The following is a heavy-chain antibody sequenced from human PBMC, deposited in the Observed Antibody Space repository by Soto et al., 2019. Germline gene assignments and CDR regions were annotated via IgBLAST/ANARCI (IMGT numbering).Heavy chain of an antibody. CDR1: GGSISSSSYY. Sequence: SETLSLTCTVSGGSISSSSYYWGWIRQPPGKGLEWIGSIYYSGSTYYNPSLKSRVTISVDTSKNQFSLKLSSVTAADTAVYYCARGEPGMITFETDYSPPYYFDYWGQGTLVTVSS. J-gene: IGHJ4*02. CDR2: IYYSGST. CDR3: ARGEPGMITFETDYSPPYYFDY. V-gene: IGHV4-39*01. D-gene: IGHD3-16*01.